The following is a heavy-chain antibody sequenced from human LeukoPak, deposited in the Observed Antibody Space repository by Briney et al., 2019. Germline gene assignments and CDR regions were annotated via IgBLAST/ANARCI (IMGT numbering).Heavy chain of an antibody. J-gene: IGHJ6*03. Sequence: PSETLSLTCTVSGGSISSYYWSWIRQPAGKGLEWIGRIYTSGSTNYNPSLKSRVTMSVDTSKNQFSLKLSSVTAADTAVYYCARGVVVPAARGYYYYYMDVWGKGTTVTVSS. D-gene: IGHD2-2*01. CDR2: IYTSGST. V-gene: IGHV4-4*07. CDR1: GGSISSYY. CDR3: ARGVVVPAARGYYYYYMDV.